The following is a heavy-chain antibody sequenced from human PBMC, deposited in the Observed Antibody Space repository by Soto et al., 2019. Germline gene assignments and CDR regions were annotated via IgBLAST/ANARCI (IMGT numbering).Heavy chain of an antibody. CDR1: GFTFSSYA. J-gene: IGHJ4*02. CDR2: IAHDGSYQ. CDR3: ARGGSTSFDY. Sequence: SLRLSCAASGFTFSSYAMHWVRQAPGKGLEWVAFIAHDGSYQYDADSVKGRFSTSRDNSKKTLYLQMNNLRPEDSGVYYCARGGSTSFDYWGQGALVTVSS. V-gene: IGHV3-30*04.